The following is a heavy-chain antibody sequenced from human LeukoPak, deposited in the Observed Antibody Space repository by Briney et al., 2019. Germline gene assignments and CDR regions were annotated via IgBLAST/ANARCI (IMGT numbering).Heavy chain of an antibody. CDR3: ARGSGSYYAPFDY. CDR1: GFTFSSYW. J-gene: IGHJ4*02. Sequence: GGSLRLSCAASGFTFSSYWMSWVRQAPGKGLEWVANIKQDGSEKYYVDSVKGRFTISRDNAKNSLYLQMNSLRAEDTAVYYCARGSGSYYAPFDYWGQGTLVTVSS. V-gene: IGHV3-7*01. CDR2: IKQDGSEK. D-gene: IGHD1-26*01.